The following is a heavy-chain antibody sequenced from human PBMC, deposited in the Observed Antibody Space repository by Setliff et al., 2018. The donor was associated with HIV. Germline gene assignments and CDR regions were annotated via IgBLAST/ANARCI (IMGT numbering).Heavy chain of an antibody. CDR1: GGSISSSNYY. D-gene: IGHD5-18*01. Sequence: SETLSLTCTVSGGSISSSNYYWGWIRQPPGKGLEWIGSIHYSGSTYDNPSLKSRVTISVDTSQNQFSLKLTSVTAADTAVYYCARRQQLWLLYAFDIWGQGTMVTVSS. CDR3: ARRQQLWLLYAFDI. J-gene: IGHJ3*02. V-gene: IGHV4-39*01. CDR2: IHYSGST.